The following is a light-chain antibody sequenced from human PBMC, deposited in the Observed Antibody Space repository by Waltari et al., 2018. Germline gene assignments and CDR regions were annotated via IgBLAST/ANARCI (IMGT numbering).Light chain of an antibody. CDR3: GTWDSSLSGAV. J-gene: IGLJ7*01. CDR1: SSHIGNNY. CDR2: EDN. Sequence: QSVLTQPPSVSAAPGQRVTIPCSGGSSHIGNNYVSLYRQFPGTAPKLLIYEDNERPSGVPGRFSGSKSGTSATLDITGLQAGDEADYYCGTWDSSLSGAVFGGGTHLTVL. V-gene: IGLV1-51*02.